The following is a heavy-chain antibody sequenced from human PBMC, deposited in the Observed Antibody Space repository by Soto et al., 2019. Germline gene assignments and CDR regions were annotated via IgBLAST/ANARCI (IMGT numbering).Heavy chain of an antibody. J-gene: IGHJ4*02. CDR1: GFTFGDYA. Sequence: PGGSLRLSCTASGFTFGDYAMSWVRQSPGKGLEWVGFIRSKAYGGTTEYAASVKGRFTISRDDSKSIAYLQMNSLKTEDTAVYYCTRGKRIDGAARRFDYWGQGTLVTVSS. D-gene: IGHD6-6*01. CDR3: TRGKRIDGAARRFDY. CDR2: IRSKAYGGTT. V-gene: IGHV3-49*04.